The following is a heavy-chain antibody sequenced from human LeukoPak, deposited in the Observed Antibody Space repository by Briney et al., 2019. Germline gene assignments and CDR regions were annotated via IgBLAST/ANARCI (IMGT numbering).Heavy chain of an antibody. Sequence: PGGSLRLSCAASGFTFSSYSMNWVRQAPGKGLEWVSSISSSSSYIYYADSVKGRFTISRDNAKNSLYLQMNSLRAEDTAVYYCVRDVSPYYYDSSGYPLYYYYGMDVWGQGTTVTVSS. D-gene: IGHD3-22*01. CDR1: GFTFSSYS. CDR3: VRDVSPYYYDSSGYPLYYYYGMDV. V-gene: IGHV3-21*01. CDR2: ISSSSSYI. J-gene: IGHJ6*02.